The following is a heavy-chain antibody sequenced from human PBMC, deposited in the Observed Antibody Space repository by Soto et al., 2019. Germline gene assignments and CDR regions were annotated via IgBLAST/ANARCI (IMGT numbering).Heavy chain of an antibody. J-gene: IGHJ4*02. D-gene: IGHD1-26*01. CDR1: GSTFNNFA. V-gene: IGHV1-69*06. CDR3: ARAIKRWEVNYYFDF. CDR2: IVVDSNTA. Sequence: QVVLLQSGAEVKEPGSSVRVSCQVSGSTFNNFAFSWGRQAPGHGPEWMGGIVVDSNTAEYSQRFQDRVTITAATSTDTLYMELGSLTFEDTAVYYCARAIKRWEVNYYFDFWGQGTLVTVSS.